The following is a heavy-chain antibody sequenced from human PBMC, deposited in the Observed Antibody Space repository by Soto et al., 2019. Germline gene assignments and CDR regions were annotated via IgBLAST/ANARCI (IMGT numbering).Heavy chain of an antibody. J-gene: IGHJ5*02. CDR1: GGSISSYY. Sequence: SETLSLTCTVSGGSISSYYWSWIRQPPGKGLEWIGYIYYSGSTNYNPSLKSRVTISVDTSKNQFSLKLSSVTAADTAVYYCARDAIFGRLNIGEAWFDPWGQGTLVTVSS. CDR2: IYYSGST. D-gene: IGHD3-3*01. V-gene: IGHV4-59*01. CDR3: ARDAIFGRLNIGEAWFDP.